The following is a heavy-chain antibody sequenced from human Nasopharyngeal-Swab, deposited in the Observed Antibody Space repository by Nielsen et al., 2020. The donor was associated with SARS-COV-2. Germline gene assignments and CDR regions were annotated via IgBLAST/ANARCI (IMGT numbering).Heavy chain of an antibody. CDR1: VGSFSGYY. CDR3: ARGGYQLLLRNYYYGMDV. V-gene: IGHV4-34*01. D-gene: IGHD2-15*01. Sequence: ETLSLTCAVHVGSFSGYYWSWVRQPPGKGLEWIGEADHTGRTNNNPSLQSRVTMSVDTSKNQFSLTLSSVTAADTAVYYCARGGYQLLLRNYYYGMDVWSQGTTVTVSS. J-gene: IGHJ6*02. CDR2: ADHTGRT.